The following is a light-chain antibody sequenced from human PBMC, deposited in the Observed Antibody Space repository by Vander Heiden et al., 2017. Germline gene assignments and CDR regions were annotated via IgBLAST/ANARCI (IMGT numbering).Light chain of an antibody. CDR2: DVS. V-gene: IGLV2-11*01. Sequence: QSALTQPRSVSGSPGQSVTISCTGTSSDVGGYNYVSWYQPHPGKAPKLMIYDVSKRPSGVPVRFSGSKSGNTASLTISGLQAEDEADYYCCSYAGSYNWVFGGGTKLTVL. J-gene: IGLJ3*02. CDR1: SSDVGGYNY. CDR3: CSYAGSYNWV.